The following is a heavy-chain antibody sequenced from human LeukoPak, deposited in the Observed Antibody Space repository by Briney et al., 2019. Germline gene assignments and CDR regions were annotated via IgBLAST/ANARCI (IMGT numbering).Heavy chain of an antibody. J-gene: IGHJ4*02. CDR2: IKQDGSEK. CDR3: ARVRHILTGYHDY. CDR1: GFTFSSYW. D-gene: IGHD3-9*01. Sequence: GGSLRLSCAASGFTFSSYWMSWVRQAPGKGLEWVANIKQDGSEKYYVDSVKGRFTISRDNAKNSLHLQMNSLRAEDTAVYYCARVRHILTGYHDYWGQGTLVTVSS. V-gene: IGHV3-7*03.